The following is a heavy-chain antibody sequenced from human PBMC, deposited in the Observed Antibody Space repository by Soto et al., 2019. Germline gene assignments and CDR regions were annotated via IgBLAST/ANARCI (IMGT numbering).Heavy chain of an antibody. Sequence: GPSVKVSCKASGGTFSSYAISWVRQAPGQGLEWMGGIIPIFGTANYAQKFQGRVTITADESTSTAYMELSSLRSEDTAVYYCAQGNEYSGYDYYYYYGMDVWGQGTTVTVSS. CDR3: AQGNEYSGYDYYYYYGMDV. CDR1: GGTFSSYA. V-gene: IGHV1-69*13. CDR2: IIPIFGTA. J-gene: IGHJ6*02. D-gene: IGHD5-12*01.